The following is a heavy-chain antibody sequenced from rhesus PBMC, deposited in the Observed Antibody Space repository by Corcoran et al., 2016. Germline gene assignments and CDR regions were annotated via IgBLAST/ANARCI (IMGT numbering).Heavy chain of an antibody. CDR1: GYSISSGYG. CDR3: ARVLYSSWYVDGLDS. V-gene: IGHV4-127*01. D-gene: IGHD6-13*01. J-gene: IGHJ6*01. Sequence: QVQLQESGPGLVKPSETLCLTCAVSGYSISSGYGWGWIRQPPGKGLEWIEQIQVGMGRTNTTPARKRRVTVSKDTSKNQVSLKLSSVTAADTAVYYCARVLYSSWYVDGLDSWGQGVVVTVSS. CDR2: IQVGMGRT.